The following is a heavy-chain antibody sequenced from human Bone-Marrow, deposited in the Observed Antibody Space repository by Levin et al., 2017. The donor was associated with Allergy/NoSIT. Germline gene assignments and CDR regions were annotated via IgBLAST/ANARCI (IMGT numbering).Heavy chain of an antibody. V-gene: IGHV4-34*01. Sequence: PSETLSLTCAVYGGSFSGYYWSWIRQPPGKGLEWIGEINHSGSTNYNPSLKSRVTISVDTSKNQFSLKLSSVTAADTAVYYCARFDPPNWFDPWGQGTLVTVSS. J-gene: IGHJ5*02. CDR2: INHSGST. CDR3: ARFDPPNWFDP. CDR1: GGSFSGYY.